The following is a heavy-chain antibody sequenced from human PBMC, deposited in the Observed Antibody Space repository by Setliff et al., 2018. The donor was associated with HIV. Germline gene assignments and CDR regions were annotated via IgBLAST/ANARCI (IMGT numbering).Heavy chain of an antibody. Sequence: ASVKVSCKASGYTFTSYGINWVRQATGQGLEWMGWMNPNSGNTGYAQKFQGRVTITRNTSISTAYMELSSLRSEDTAVYYCARGVFLSGSGWYIVYYFDYWGQGTLVTVSS. J-gene: IGHJ4*02. CDR3: ARGVFLSGSGWYIVYYFDY. V-gene: IGHV1-8*03. CDR2: MNPNSGNT. D-gene: IGHD6-19*01. CDR1: GYTFTSYG.